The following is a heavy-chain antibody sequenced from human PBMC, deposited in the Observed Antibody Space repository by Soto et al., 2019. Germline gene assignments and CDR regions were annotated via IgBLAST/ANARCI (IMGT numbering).Heavy chain of an antibody. CDR1: GFTFTSNA. V-gene: IGHV3-23*01. D-gene: IGHD5-12*01. CDR3: AQSSDVGYN. J-gene: IGHJ4*02. CDR2: ISGSGGDT. Sequence: VQVLESGGGLVQPGGSLRLSCAASGFTFTSNAMSWVRQAPGKGLEWVSAISGSGGDTFYADSVKGRFTISRDNSKNTLYLQMNSLRAEDTAVYYCAQSSDVGYNWGQGTLVTVSS.